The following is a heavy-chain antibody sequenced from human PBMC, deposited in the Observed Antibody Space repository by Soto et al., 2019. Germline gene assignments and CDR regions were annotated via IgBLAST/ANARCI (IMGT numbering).Heavy chain of an antibody. CDR2: ISYDGNNR. J-gene: IGHJ4*02. Sequence: GGSLRLSCAPSPFTFSNYGMHWVRQAPGKGLEWVAVISYDGNNRYYGDSVKCRFTISRDNSKNTVYLQMNSLRVEDIAVYYFASGWSGYYYFDYWGQGTLVTVSS. V-gene: IGHV3-30*03. CDR3: ASGWSGYYYFDY. CDR1: PFTFSNYG. D-gene: IGHD3-3*01.